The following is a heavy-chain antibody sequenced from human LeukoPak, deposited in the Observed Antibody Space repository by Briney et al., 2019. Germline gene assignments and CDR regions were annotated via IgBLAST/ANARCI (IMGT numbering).Heavy chain of an antibody. D-gene: IGHD3-22*01. V-gene: IGHV4-4*07. Sequence: PSETLSLTCTVCGGSISSYYWSWIRQPAGKGLEWIGRIYSSGSTNYDPSLKSRVTMSVDTSKNQFSLKLSSVTAADTAVYYCARSKAYYDSSGYANDCWGQGTLLTVSS. CDR3: ARSKAYYDSSGYANDC. CDR1: GGSISSYY. J-gene: IGHJ4*02. CDR2: IYSSGST.